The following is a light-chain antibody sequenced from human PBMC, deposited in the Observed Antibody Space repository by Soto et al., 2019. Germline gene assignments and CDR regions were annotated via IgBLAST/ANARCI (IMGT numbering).Light chain of an antibody. Sequence: EVVLTQSPCTLSSSPGERATLSCRASQSISQSLAWYQQRPGQSPRLLISGASMRASGVPVRFSGSGSGTDFTLSISTVEAGDVGVYYCMQALQAPITFGQGTRLE. CDR3: MQALQAPIT. V-gene: IGKV3-20*01. J-gene: IGKJ5*01. CDR1: QSISQS. CDR2: GAS.